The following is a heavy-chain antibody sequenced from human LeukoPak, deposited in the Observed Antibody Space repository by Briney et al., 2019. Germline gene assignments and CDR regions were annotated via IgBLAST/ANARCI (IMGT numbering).Heavy chain of an antibody. CDR3: AKDYWEQSDYVGAIAY. Sequence: GGSLRLSCAASGFTFSSYAMSWVRQAPGKGLEWVSAISGSASSTYYADSVKGRFTISRDNSKNTLFLQMNSLRAEDTAIYYCAKDYWEQSDYVGAIAYWGQGTLVIVSS. V-gene: IGHV3-23*01. CDR1: GFTFSSYA. J-gene: IGHJ4*02. D-gene: IGHD4-17*01. CDR2: ISGSASST.